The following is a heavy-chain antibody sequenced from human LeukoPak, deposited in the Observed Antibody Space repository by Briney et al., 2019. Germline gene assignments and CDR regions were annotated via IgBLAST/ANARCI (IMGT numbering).Heavy chain of an antibody. CDR2: IWYDGSNK. CDR3: ARGGHTAIGY. D-gene: IGHD5-18*01. J-gene: IGHJ4*02. Sequence: GGSLRLSCAASGFTFSSYGMHWVRQAPGKGLEWVAVIWYDGSNKYYADSVKGRFTVSRDNSKNTLYLQMNSLRAEDTALYYCARGGHTAIGYWGQGTLVTVSS. CDR1: GFTFSSYG. V-gene: IGHV3-33*01.